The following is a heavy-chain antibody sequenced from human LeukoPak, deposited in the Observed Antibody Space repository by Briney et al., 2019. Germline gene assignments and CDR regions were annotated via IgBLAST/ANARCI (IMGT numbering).Heavy chain of an antibody. CDR1: GDSVSSNSAA. V-gene: IGHV6-1*01. CDR3: AREGHNWNYDCFDS. J-gene: IGHJ4*02. CDR2: TYYRSKWYN. D-gene: IGHD1-7*01. Sequence: PSQTLSLTCAISGDSVSSNSAAWNWIRQSPSRGLEWLGRTYYRSKWYNDYAVSMKGRISISPDTSKNQLSLQMSSVTPEDTAVYYCAREGHNWNYDCFDSWGQGILVTVSS.